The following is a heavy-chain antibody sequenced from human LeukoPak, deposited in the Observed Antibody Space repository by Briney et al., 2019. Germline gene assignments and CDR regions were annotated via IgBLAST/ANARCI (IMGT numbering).Heavy chain of an antibody. CDR1: GASISNFY. CDR2: IYYSRTT. Sequence: PSETLSLTCTVSGASISNFYWSWIRQSPGKGLEYIAHIYYSRTTSYNPSLKSRVTISVDTSKNQVSLKMSSVTAADTAVYYCASVWSGQAFDIWGQGTIVTVSS. CDR3: ASVWSGQAFDI. J-gene: IGHJ3*02. D-gene: IGHD2-8*02. V-gene: IGHV4-59*08.